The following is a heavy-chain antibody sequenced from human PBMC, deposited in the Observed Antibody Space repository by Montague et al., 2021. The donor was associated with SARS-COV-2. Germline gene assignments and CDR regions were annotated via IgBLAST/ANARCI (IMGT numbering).Heavy chain of an antibody. V-gene: IGHV3-7*01. CDR1: RFNFSDFW. CDR2: IKHDGSEQ. D-gene: IGHD6-19*01. CDR3: ARGSTGWYAIFGHYGMDV. Sequence: SRSISCAASRFNFSDFWMNWVRQAPGKGLEWVADIKHDGSEQSYVDSVKGRFTISRDNAKNSLYLQMNSLSAEDTAVYYCARGSTGWYAIFGHYGMDVWGQGTTVTVSS. J-gene: IGHJ6*02.